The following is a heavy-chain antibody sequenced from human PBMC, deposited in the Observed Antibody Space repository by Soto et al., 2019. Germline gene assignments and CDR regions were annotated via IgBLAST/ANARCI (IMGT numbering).Heavy chain of an antibody. CDR2: ISAGGDNT. D-gene: IGHD1-1*01. J-gene: IGHJ4*02. Sequence: GGSLRLSCAASGFTYSSYAMRWVRQAPGKGLEWVSSISAGGDNTYYPDSVKGRFTISRDNSKNTLFLQMNSLRAEDTGVYFCAKVLSGGTGYVDYCSQGTMVTVSS. CDR3: AKVLSGGTGYVDY. V-gene: IGHV3-23*01. CDR1: GFTYSSYA.